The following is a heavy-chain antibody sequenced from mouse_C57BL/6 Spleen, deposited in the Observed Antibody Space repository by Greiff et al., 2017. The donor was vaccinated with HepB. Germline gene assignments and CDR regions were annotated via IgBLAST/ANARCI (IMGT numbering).Heavy chain of an antibody. V-gene: IGHV1-55*01. J-gene: IGHJ2*01. CDR2: IYPGSGST. Sequence: QVQLQQSGAELVKPGASVKMSCKASGYTFTSYWITWVKQRPGQGLEWIGDIYPGSGSTNYNEKFKSKATLTVDTSSSTAYMQLSSLTSEDSAVYYCARGGGLYDYDGGFDYWGQGTTLTVSS. CDR3: ARGGGLYDYDGGFDY. CDR1: GYTFTSYW. D-gene: IGHD2-4*01.